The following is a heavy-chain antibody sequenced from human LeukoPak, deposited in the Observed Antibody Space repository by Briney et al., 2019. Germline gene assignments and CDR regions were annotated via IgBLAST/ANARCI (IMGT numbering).Heavy chain of an antibody. V-gene: IGHV4-31*11. CDR2: SYGST. CDR3: ARESPVAAAAAFA. Sequence: SETLSLTCAVSGGSISSGGYFWSWIRQHPGKGLEWIGYSYGSTNYNPSLKNRVTISVDTSKNQFSLRLTSVTAADTAVYYCARESPVAAAAAFAWGQGTLVTVSS. D-gene: IGHD6-13*01. CDR1: GGSISSGGYF. J-gene: IGHJ4*02.